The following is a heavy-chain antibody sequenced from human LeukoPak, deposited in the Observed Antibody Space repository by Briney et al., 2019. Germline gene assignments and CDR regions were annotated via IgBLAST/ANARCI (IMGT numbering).Heavy chain of an antibody. J-gene: IGHJ5*02. CDR1: GGSISSYY. CDR2: IYTSGST. V-gene: IGHV4-4*09. CDR3: ARSSIAARRGGFDP. Sequence: PSETLSLTCTVSGGSISSYYWSWIRQPPGKGLEWIRYIYTSGSTNYNPSLKSRVTISVDTSKNQFSLKLSSVTAADTAVYYCARSSIAARRGGFDPWGQGTLVTVS. D-gene: IGHD6-6*01.